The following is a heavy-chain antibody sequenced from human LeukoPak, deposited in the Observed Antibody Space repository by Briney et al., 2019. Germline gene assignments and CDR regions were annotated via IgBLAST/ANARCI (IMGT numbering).Heavy chain of an antibody. CDR3: ARQAALLAGRREAGGFDI. D-gene: IGHD3-3*01. V-gene: IGHV4-59*08. J-gene: IGHJ3*02. CDR1: GGSFSDYY. Sequence: PSDTLSLTCSVSGGSFSDYYWNWIRQSPGKGLEWIRYIYPSRSSDYNPSLKSRVTMSTDTSKNQISLKLTSVTAADTAVYFCARQAALLAGRREAGGFDIWGRGTMVTVSS. CDR2: IYPSRSS.